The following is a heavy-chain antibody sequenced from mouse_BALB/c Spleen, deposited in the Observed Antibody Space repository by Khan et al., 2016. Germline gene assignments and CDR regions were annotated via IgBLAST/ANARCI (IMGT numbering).Heavy chain of an antibody. V-gene: IGHV3-2*02. J-gene: IGHJ4*01. D-gene: IGHD1-1*01. CDR2: ISYSGST. CDR1: AYSITSDYA. Sequence: EVQLQESGPGLVKPSQSLSLTCTVTAYSITSDYAWNWIRQFPGNKLEWMGYISYSGSTSYNPSLKSRISITRDTSKNQFFLQLNSVTTEDTATYYCATYYYGSSHYAMDYWGQGTSVTVSS. CDR3: ATYYYGSSHYAMDY.